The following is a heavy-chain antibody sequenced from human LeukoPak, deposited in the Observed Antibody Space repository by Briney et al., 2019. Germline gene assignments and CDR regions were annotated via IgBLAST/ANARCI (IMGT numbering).Heavy chain of an antibody. Sequence: ASVKVSCKASGYTFADYSIHWGREAPGQGLEWMGGINLNTGGAVDAPNFQGWVTMTRDTSISTAYVEVNRLISDDTAVYYCARDLTSTSNWEFDYWGQGTLVIVSS. V-gene: IGHV1-2*04. CDR2: INLNTGGA. D-gene: IGHD1-26*01. CDR1: GYTFADYS. CDR3: ARDLTSTSNWEFDY. J-gene: IGHJ4*02.